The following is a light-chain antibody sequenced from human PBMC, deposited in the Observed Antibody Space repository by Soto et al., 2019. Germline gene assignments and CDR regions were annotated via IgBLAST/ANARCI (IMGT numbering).Light chain of an antibody. CDR2: DAS. CDR1: QSISSW. J-gene: IGKJ1*01. CDR3: QQYNSYSVP. Sequence: DIQMTQSPSTLSASVGDRVTITCRASQSISSWLAWYQRKPGKAPKLLIYDASSLESGVPSRFSGSGSGTEFTLTISSLQPDDFATYYCQQYNSYSVPFGQGTKVDIK. V-gene: IGKV1-5*01.